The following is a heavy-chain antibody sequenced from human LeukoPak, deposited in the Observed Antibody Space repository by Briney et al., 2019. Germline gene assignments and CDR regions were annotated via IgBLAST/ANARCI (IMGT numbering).Heavy chain of an antibody. CDR2: MNSDGSIT. CDR3: AKENESPDL. J-gene: IGHJ4*02. CDR1: GFTFSIYW. V-gene: IGHV3-74*01. Sequence: GGSLRLSCAASGFTFSIYWTHWVRQAPGQGLVWVSNMNSDGSITNYADSVKGRFTISRDNAKNTLYLQMNNLGVEDTGIYYCAKENESPDLWGQGTLVTVSS. D-gene: IGHD3/OR15-3a*01.